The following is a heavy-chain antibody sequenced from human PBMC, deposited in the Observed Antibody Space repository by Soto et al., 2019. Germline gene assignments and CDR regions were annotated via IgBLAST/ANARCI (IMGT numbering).Heavy chain of an antibody. CDR3: ARLYSSGWYDK. J-gene: IGHJ4*02. D-gene: IGHD6-19*01. V-gene: IGHV3-74*01. CDR2: IKSDGSYT. CDR1: GFTLGSYW. Sequence: GSLRLSCAASGFTLGSYWMHWVRQAPGKGLVWVSRIKSDGSYTNYADSVKGRFTISRDNAKNTLYLQMDSLRAEDTAVYYCARLYSSGWYDKWGQGTLVTVSS.